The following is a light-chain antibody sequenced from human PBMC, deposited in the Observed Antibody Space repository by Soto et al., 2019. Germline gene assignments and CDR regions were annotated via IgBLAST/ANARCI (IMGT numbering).Light chain of an antibody. CDR2: GAS. CDR1: QNVSSSY. Sequence: EIVLTQSPGTLSLSPGERAPLSCRASQNVSSSYLAWYQQKPGQAPRLLIYGASSRATGIPDRFSGSGSGTDFTLTISRLEPEDCAVYYCHQYGSSPKFGQGTKVEIK. CDR3: HQYGSSPK. J-gene: IGKJ1*01. V-gene: IGKV3-20*01.